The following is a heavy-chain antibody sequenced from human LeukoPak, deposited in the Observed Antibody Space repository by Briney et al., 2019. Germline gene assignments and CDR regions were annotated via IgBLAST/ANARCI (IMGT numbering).Heavy chain of an antibody. CDR3: ARTQYSSPLLWFDP. Sequence: SEPLSPTCTVSGGSISSYYWSWIRQPPGKGLEWIGYIYYSGSTKYNPSLKSRVTISVDTSKNQFSLKLTSVTAADTAVYYCARTQYSSPLLWFDPWGQGTLVTVSS. CDR1: GGSISSYY. J-gene: IGHJ5*02. D-gene: IGHD6-6*01. V-gene: IGHV4-59*01. CDR2: IYYSGST.